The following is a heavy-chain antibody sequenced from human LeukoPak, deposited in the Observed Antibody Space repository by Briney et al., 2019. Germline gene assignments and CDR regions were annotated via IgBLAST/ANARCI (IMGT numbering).Heavy chain of an antibody. V-gene: IGHV3-11*06. CDR3: ARRHSSSWYFDY. J-gene: IGHJ4*02. Sequence: PGGSLRLSCAASGFTFSDYYMSWIRQAPGTGLGWVSYICSSSSYTNYADSVKGGFTISRDNAKNSLYLQMNSLRAEDTAVYYCARRHSSSWYFDYWGQGTLVTVSS. D-gene: IGHD6-13*01. CDR1: GFTFSDYY. CDR2: ICSSSSYT.